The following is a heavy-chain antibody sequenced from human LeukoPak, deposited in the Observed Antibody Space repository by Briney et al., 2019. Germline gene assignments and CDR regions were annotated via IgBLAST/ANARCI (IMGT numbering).Heavy chain of an antibody. CDR2: ISWNSGSI. J-gene: IGHJ6*02. CDR1: GFTFSSYS. D-gene: IGHD3-9*01. CDR3: AKDKRDYDILTGYYRPYNYYYGMDV. V-gene: IGHV3-9*01. Sequence: GGSLRLSCAASGFTFSSYSMNWVRQAPGKGLEWVSGISWNSGSIGYADSVKGRFTISRDNAKNSLYLQMNSLRAEDTALYYCAKDKRDYDILTGYYRPYNYYYGMDVWGQGTTVTVSS.